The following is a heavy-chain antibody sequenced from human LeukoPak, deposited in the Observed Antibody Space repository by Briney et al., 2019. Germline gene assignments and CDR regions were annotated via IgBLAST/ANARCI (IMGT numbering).Heavy chain of an antibody. D-gene: IGHD5-18*01. CDR1: GGYISSGDYY. CDR2: IYYSGST. J-gene: IGHJ4*02. V-gene: IGHV4-30-4*08. Sequence: SETLSLTCTVSGGYISSGDYYWSWLRQPPGKGLEGIGYIYYSGSTYYNPSITSRSTISVATSKNQCSLKLSSVTAADTAVYYCPRGNTAMVSGWGQGTLVTVSS. CDR3: PRGNTAMVSG.